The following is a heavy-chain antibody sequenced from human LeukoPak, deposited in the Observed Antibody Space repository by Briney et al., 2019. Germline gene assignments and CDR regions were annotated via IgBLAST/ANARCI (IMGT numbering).Heavy chain of an antibody. D-gene: IGHD6-13*01. Sequence: GASVKVSCKASGYTFTSYDINWVRQATGQGLEWMGWMNPNSGNTGYAQKFQGRVTMTRNTSISTAYMELSSLRSEDTAVYYCARDTPQQSSSWYLRPFQTTDYYYYYGMDVWGQGTTVTVSS. J-gene: IGHJ6*02. V-gene: IGHV1-8*01. CDR1: GYTFTSYD. CDR3: ARDTPQQSSSWYLRPFQTTDYYYYYGMDV. CDR2: MNPNSGNT.